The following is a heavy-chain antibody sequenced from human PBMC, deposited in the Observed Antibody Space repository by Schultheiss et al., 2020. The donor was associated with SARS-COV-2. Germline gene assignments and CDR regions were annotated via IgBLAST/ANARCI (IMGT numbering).Heavy chain of an antibody. Sequence: GGSLRLSCAASGFTFSDYYMSWIRQAPGKGLEWVGRIKSKTDGGTTDYAAPVKGRFTISRDDSKNTLYLQMNSLKTEDTAVYYCTTPLHTMEIYYYYGMDVWGQGTTVTVSS. D-gene: IGHD3-3*01. J-gene: IGHJ6*02. CDR2: IKSKTDGGTT. V-gene: IGHV3-15*01. CDR1: GFTFSDYY. CDR3: TTPLHTMEIYYYYGMDV.